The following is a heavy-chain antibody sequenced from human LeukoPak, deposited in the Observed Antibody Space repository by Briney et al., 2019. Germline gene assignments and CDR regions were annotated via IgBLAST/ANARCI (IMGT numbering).Heavy chain of an antibody. CDR2: IYSSGST. CDR3: ASRSSIEDWFDP. V-gene: IGHV4-61*08. Sequence: SETLSLTCTVSGDSVTSGVYYWSWVRQPPGKGLEYIGYIYSSGSTYYNPSLKSRVTISVDTSKNQFSLKLSSVTAADTAVYYCASRSSIEDWFDPWGQGTLVTVSS. CDR1: GDSVTSGVYY. D-gene: IGHD5-24*01. J-gene: IGHJ5*02.